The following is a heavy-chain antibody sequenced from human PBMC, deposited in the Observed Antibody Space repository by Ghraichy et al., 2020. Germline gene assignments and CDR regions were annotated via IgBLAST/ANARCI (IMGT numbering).Heavy chain of an antibody. Sequence: SETLSLTCTVSGGSISSYYWSWIRQPPGKGLEWIGYIYYSGSTNYNPSLKSRVTISVDTSKNQFSLKLSSVTAADTAVYYCARGSYRGYGSGSQRGLLKGWYFDLWGRGTLVTVSS. V-gene: IGHV4-59*01. CDR3: ARGSYRGYGSGSQRGLLKGWYFDL. D-gene: IGHD3-10*01. CDR2: IYYSGST. J-gene: IGHJ2*01. CDR1: GGSISSYY.